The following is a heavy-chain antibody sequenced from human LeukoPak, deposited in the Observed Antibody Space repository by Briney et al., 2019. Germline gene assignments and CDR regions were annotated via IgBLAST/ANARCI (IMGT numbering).Heavy chain of an antibody. CDR1: GGSISSYY. J-gene: IGHJ4*02. Sequence: PSETLSLTCTVYGGSISSYYWSWIRQPPGKGLEWIGYIYYSGSTNYNPSLKSRVTISVDTSKNQFSLKLSSVTAADTAVYYCAVQLGGSYYDYWGQGTLVTVSS. CDR2: IYYSGST. D-gene: IGHD1-26*01. V-gene: IGHV4-59*08. CDR3: AVQLGGSYYDY.